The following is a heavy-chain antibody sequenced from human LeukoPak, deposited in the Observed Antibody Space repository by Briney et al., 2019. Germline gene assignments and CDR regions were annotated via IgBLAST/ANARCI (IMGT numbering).Heavy chain of an antibody. CDR1: GFTFSSYW. D-gene: IGHD6-13*01. V-gene: IGHV3-7*01. Sequence: PGGSLRLSCAASGFTFSSYWMSWVRQAPGKGLEWVANIKQDGSEKYYVDSVKGRFTISRDNAKNSLYLQMNSLRAEDTAVYYCARDFAAAGTYYGMDVWGQRTTVTVSS. J-gene: IGHJ6*02. CDR3: ARDFAAAGTYYGMDV. CDR2: IKQDGSEK.